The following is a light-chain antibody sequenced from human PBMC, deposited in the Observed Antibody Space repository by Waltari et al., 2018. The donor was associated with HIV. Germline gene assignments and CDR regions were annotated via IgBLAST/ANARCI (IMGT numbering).Light chain of an antibody. V-gene: IGLV1-40*01. J-gene: IGLJ2*01. CDR3: QSYDSSLSGSVV. CDR2: GNN. CDR1: SSNIGANYD. Sequence: QSVLTQPPSVSGAPGQRVTISCTGRSSNIGANYDVHWYQQFPGTAPKLLLSGNNDRPSGVPDRFSGSRSGTSASLAITGLQADDEADDYCQSYDSSLSGSVVFGGGTKLTVL.